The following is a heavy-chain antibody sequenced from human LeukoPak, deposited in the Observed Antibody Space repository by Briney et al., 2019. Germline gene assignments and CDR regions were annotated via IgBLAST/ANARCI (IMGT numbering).Heavy chain of an antibody. V-gene: IGHV3-21*01. CDR3: ARDAAGESSGWYADWYFDL. J-gene: IGHJ2*01. CDR2: ISSSSSYI. Sequence: PGGSLRLSCAASGFTFSSYSMNWARQAPGKGLEWVSSISSSSSYIYYADSVKGRFTISRDNAKNSLYLQMNSLRAEDTAVYYCARDAAGESSGWYADWYFDLWGRGTLVTVSS. CDR1: GFTFSSYS. D-gene: IGHD6-19*01.